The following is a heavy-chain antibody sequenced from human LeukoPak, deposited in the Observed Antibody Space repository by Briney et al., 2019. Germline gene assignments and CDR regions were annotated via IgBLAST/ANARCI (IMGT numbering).Heavy chain of an antibody. J-gene: IGHJ4*02. CDR1: GFTFSSYS. D-gene: IGHD2-15*01. Sequence: PGGSLRLSCAASGFTFSSYSMNWVRQAPGKGLEWVSSISSSSSYIYCADSVKGRFTISRDNAKNSLYLQMNSLRAEDTAVYYCAREGPLTYCSGGSCYNGPFDYWGQGTLVTVSS. CDR3: AREGPLTYCSGGSCYNGPFDY. V-gene: IGHV3-21*01. CDR2: ISSSSSYI.